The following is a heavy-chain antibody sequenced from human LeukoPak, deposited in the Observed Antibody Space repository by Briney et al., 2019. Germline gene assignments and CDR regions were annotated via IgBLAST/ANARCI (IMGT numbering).Heavy chain of an antibody. V-gene: IGHV1-46*01. J-gene: IGHJ4*02. Sequence: ASVKVSCKASGYTFTRYYIHWVRQAPGQGLEWMGTINPSGDSTSYAQKFQGRVTMTRGTSTSTVYMELSSLTSEDTAVYYCARAPGYGGNSDYWGQGTLVTVSS. CDR3: ARAPGYGGNSDY. CDR2: INPSGDST. D-gene: IGHD4-23*01. CDR1: GYTFTRYY.